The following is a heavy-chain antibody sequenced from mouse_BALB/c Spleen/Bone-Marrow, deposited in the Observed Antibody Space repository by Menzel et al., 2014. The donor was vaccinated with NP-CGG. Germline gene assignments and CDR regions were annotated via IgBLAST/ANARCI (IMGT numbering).Heavy chain of an antibody. Sequence: VQLVESGLGLVAPSQSLSITCTVSGFSLTSYDISWIRQPPGKGLEWLGVIWTGGGTNYNSAFMSRLSISKDNSKSQVFLKMNSLQTDDTAIYYCVRDPGFPYAMDYWGQGTSVTVSS. CDR2: IWTGGGT. J-gene: IGHJ4*01. CDR1: GFSLTSYD. CDR3: VRDPGFPYAMDY. V-gene: IGHV2-9-2*01.